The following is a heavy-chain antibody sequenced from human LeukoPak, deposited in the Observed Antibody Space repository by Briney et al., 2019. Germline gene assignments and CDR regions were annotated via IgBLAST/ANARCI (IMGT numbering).Heavy chain of an antibody. J-gene: IGHJ4*02. CDR3: ARDDGGNSEFDY. CDR1: GGTFSSYA. Sequence: SVKVSCKASGGTFSSYAISWIRQAPGQGLEWMGRIIPIFGIANYAQKFQGRVTITAYKSTSTAYMELSSLRSEDTAVYYCARDDGGNSEFDYWGQGTLVTVSS. D-gene: IGHD4-23*01. CDR2: IIPIFGIA. V-gene: IGHV1-69*04.